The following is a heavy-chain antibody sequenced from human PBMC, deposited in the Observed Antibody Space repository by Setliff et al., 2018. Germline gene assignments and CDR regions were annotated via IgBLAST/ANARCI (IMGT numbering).Heavy chain of an antibody. J-gene: IGHJ3*01. V-gene: IGHV3-7*04. CDR2: INPHGSER. Sequence: LRLSCTASGLSYTNDWVSWVRQAPGKGLEWLASINPHGSERYYVDSVEGRFTVSRDNAMNSLFLQMDSLRVDDTAVYYCGRAGKPYAIDVWGQGTMVTVSS. CDR1: GLSYTNDW. CDR3: GRAGKPYAIDV.